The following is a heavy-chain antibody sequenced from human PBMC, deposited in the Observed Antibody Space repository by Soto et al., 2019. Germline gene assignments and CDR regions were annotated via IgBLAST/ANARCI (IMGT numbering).Heavy chain of an antibody. D-gene: IGHD3-10*01. CDR2: IYYNWTT. V-gene: IGHV4-31*03. CDR1: CGSINSPNFY. J-gene: IGHJ6*02. Sequence: SETLSLTCSVSCGSINSPNFYWSSIRQHPGNSLEGVGHIYYNWTTYHNPTLKSRVSISADTSKNQLSLKRSSVTAADTAVYYCARDLWVRGVITPYYYYGMDVWGQGTTVT. CDR3: ARDLWVRGVITPYYYYGMDV.